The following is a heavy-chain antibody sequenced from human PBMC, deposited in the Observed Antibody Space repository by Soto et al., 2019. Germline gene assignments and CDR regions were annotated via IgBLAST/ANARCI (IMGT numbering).Heavy chain of an antibody. Sequence: PVGSLRLSCAASGFTFRNYAMNWVRQAPGKGLEWVSSISGGGDSRKYVDSVKGRFTISRDNSKNTLYLQMNSLRAEDTAVYYCAKDLFTMVRLFDSWGQGTLVTVSS. D-gene: IGHD3-10*01. CDR1: GFTFRNYA. CDR3: AKDLFTMVRLFDS. V-gene: IGHV3-23*01. J-gene: IGHJ4*02. CDR2: ISGGGDSR.